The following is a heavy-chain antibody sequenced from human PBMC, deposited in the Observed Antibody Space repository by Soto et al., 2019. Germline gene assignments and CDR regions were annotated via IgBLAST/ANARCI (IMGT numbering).Heavy chain of an antibody. D-gene: IGHD1-26*01. CDR2: ISGSRI. V-gene: IGHV3-23*01. CDR1: GFTFSRFA. J-gene: IGHJ4*02. CDR3: VKEGIVGTQGPWNYFDY. Sequence: GGSLRLSCAGSGFTFSRFAMSWVRQVPGKGLEWVSAISGSRINYADSVKGRFTISRDNSKNTVYLQMNSLRVEDTAVYYCVKEGIVGTQGPWNYFDYWGQGTLVTVSS.